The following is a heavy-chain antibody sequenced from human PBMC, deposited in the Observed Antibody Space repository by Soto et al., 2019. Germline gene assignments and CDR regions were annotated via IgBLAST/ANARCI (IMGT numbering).Heavy chain of an antibody. CDR3: AADFYSSSWYVDPELSDY. V-gene: IGHV1-46*03. J-gene: IGHJ4*02. CDR2: INPSGGST. D-gene: IGHD6-13*01. CDR1: GYTFTSYY. Sequence: ASVKVSCKASGYTFTSYYMHWVRQAPGQGLERMGIINPSGGSTSYAQKFQGRVTMTRDTSTSTVYMELSSLRSEDTAVYYCAADFYSSSWYVDPELSDYWGQGTLVTVSS.